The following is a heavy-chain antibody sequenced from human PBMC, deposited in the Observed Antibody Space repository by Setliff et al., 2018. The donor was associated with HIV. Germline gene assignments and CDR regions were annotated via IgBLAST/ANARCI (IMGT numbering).Heavy chain of an antibody. D-gene: IGHD4-17*01. J-gene: IGHJ5*02. V-gene: IGHV3-73*01. CDR3: AVSPDGDCATTECANWFDP. CDR2: IRSIANSHAT. Sequence: GGSLRLSCATSGFTFSDSAMHWVRQASGKGLEWVGRIRSIANSHATTYAASVKGRFTISRDDSKNTAYLQMNSLRTEDTAVYFCAVSPDGDCATTECANWFDPWGQGTQVTVSS. CDR1: GFTFSDSA.